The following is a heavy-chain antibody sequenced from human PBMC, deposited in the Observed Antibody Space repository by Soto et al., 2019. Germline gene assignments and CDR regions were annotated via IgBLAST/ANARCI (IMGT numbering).Heavy chain of an antibody. CDR2: ISYSGST. CDR1: GGSISSDSYY. D-gene: IGHD2-8*01. V-gene: IGHV4-39*01. J-gene: IGHJ4*02. CDR3: PSAARTTNPVN. Sequence: SETLSLTCPFSGGSISSDSYYWGWIRQSPEKGLEWIASISYSGSTYYNPTLKSRLIISVDTSKSQFSLKLSSVTAADTAIYYCPSAARTTNPVNWGQGTLVTVSS.